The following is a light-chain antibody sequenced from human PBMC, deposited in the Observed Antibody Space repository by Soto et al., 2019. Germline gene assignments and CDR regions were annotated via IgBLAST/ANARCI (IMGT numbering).Light chain of an antibody. V-gene: IGLV2-8*01. J-gene: IGLJ2*01. Sequence: QSVLTQPPSASGSPGQSVTISCTRTSSDVGGYNYVSWYQQHPGKAPKLMIYEVTKRPSGVPDRFSGSKSGNTASLTVSGLQAEDAADYYCNSYAGSNNVVFGGGTKLTVL. CDR3: NSYAGSNNVV. CDR2: EVT. CDR1: SSDVGGYNY.